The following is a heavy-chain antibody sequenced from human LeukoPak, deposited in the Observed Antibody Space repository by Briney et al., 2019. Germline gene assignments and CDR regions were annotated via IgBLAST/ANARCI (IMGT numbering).Heavy chain of an antibody. CDR3: AKGLYYFDY. CDR2: ISGSGGST. V-gene: IGHV3-23*01. D-gene: IGHD3-22*01. CDR1: GFTVSSNY. J-gene: IGHJ4*02. Sequence: GGSLRLSCAAFGFTVSSNYMSWVRQAPGKGLEWVSAISGSGGSTYYADSVKGRFTISRDNSKNTLYLQMNSLRAEDTAVYYCAKGLYYFDYWGQGTLVTVSS.